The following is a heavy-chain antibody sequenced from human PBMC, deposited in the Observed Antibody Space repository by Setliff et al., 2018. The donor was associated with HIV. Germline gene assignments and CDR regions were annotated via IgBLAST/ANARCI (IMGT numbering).Heavy chain of an antibody. CDR1: GFNVEKSG. CDR2: MYYDGVTT. CDR3: ARGRVLEWLLNH. D-gene: IGHD3-3*01. J-gene: IGHJ4*02. V-gene: IGHV3-30*12. Sequence: PGGSLRLSGEASGFNVEKSGMHWIRQAPGKGLEWVAVMYYDGVTTYYADSVKGRFTISRDGSKNMIFLQMNSLRVDDTAVYYCARGRVLEWLLNHGGQGTRVTVSS.